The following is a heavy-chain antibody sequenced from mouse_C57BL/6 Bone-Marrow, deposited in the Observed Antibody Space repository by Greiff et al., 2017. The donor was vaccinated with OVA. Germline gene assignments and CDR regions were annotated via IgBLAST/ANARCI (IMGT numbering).Heavy chain of an antibody. J-gene: IGHJ2*01. CDR1: GFNIKDDY. Sequence: EVKLVESGAELVRPGASVKLSCTASGFNIKDDYMHWVKQRPEQGLEWIGWIDPENGDSESSSKFPGKATITADASTNTAYLQLSSLTSEDTAVYYGTTGVLLGYWGQGTTLTVSS. CDR2: IDPENGDS. V-gene: IGHV14-4*01. CDR3: TTGVLLGY. D-gene: IGHD1-1*01.